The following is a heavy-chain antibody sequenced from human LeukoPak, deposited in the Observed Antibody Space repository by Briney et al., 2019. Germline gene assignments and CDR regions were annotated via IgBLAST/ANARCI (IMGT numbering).Heavy chain of an antibody. CDR2: ISAYNGNT. V-gene: IGHV1-18*01. CDR1: GYTFTSYG. CDR3: ARAGPTIFGVAIIISAFDY. D-gene: IGHD3-3*01. J-gene: IGHJ4*02. Sequence: ASVKVSCKASGYTFTSYGISWVRQAPGQGLEWMGWISAYNGNTNYAQKLQGRVTMTTDTSTSTAYMELRSLRSDDTAVYYCARAGPTIFGVAIIISAFDYWGQGTLVTVSS.